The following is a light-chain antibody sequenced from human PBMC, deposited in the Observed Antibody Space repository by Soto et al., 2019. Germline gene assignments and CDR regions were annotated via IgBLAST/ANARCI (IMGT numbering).Light chain of an antibody. CDR3: AAWDDGLNGYV. CDR1: SSNIGSNT. CDR2: SNN. J-gene: IGLJ1*01. V-gene: IGLV1-44*01. Sequence: QSVLTQPPSASGTPGQRVTISCSGSSSNIGSNTVNWYQQLPGTAPKLLIYSNNQRPSGVPDRFSGSTSGTSASLAISGLQSADEADYYCAAWDDGLNGYVFGTGTKLTVL.